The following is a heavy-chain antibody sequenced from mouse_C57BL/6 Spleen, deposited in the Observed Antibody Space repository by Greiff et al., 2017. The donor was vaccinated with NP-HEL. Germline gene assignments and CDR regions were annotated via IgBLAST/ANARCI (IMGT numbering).Heavy chain of an antibody. Sequence: EVKLVESGPELVKPGASVKIPCKASGYTFTDYNMDWVKQSHGKSLEWIGDINPNNGGTIYNQKFKGKATLTVDKSSSTAYMELRSLTSEDTAVYYCARRGLRRDYYAMDYWGQGTSVTVSS. D-gene: IGHD2-2*01. V-gene: IGHV1-18*01. CDR1: GYTFTDYN. CDR2: INPNNGGT. J-gene: IGHJ4*01. CDR3: ARRGLRRDYYAMDY.